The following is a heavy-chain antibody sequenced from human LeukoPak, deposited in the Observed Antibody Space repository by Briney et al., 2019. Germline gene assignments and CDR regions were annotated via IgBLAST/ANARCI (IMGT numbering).Heavy chain of an antibody. D-gene: IGHD6-13*01. CDR2: ISYDGSNK. CDR1: GFTFSSYG. V-gene: IGHV3-30*18. CDR3: AKDTKAAAGTYAGAMGYFQH. J-gene: IGHJ1*01. Sequence: GGSLRLSCAASGFTFSSYGMHWVRQAPGKGLEWLAVISYDGSNKYYADSVKGRFTISRDNSKNTLYLQMNSLRAEDTAVYYCAKDTKAAAGTYAGAMGYFQHWGQGTLVTVSS.